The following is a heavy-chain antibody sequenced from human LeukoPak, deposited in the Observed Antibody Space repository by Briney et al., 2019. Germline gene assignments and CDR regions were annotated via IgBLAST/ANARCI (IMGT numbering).Heavy chain of an antibody. J-gene: IGHJ3*02. V-gene: IGHV3-74*01. Sequence: PGGSLRLSCAASGFIFSNHWMHWVRQAPGKGLMWVSRINADGSNTRYADSVKGRFTISRDNAKNTLYLQMNSLRAEDTVVYYCTREVLNAFDSWGQGTLVTVSS. CDR3: TREVLNAFDS. CDR2: INADGSNT. D-gene: IGHD3-10*01. CDR1: GFIFSNHW.